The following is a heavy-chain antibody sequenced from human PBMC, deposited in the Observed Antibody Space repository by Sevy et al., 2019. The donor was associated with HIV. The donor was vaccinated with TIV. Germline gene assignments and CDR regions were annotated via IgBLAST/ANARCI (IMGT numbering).Heavy chain of an antibody. CDR3: ARKWGLRYFDF. CDR1: GGSISSGDYY. Sequence: SETLSLTCTVSGGSISSGDYYWSWIRQPPGKGLEWLGYIYYSGSTYYNPSLKSRVTISVDTSKNQFSLKLSSVTAADTAVHYCARKWGLRYFDFWGQGTLVTVSS. D-gene: IGHD3-9*01. CDR2: IYYSGST. J-gene: IGHJ4*02. V-gene: IGHV4-30-4*01.